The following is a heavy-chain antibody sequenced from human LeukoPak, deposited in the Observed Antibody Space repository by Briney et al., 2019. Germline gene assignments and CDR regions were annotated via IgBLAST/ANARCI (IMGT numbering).Heavy chain of an antibody. Sequence: ASVKVSCKASGGTFSSYAISWVRQAPGQGLEWMGGIIPIFGTANYAQKFQGRVTITTDESTSTAYMELSSLRSEDTAVYYCAVSSGYEITGKFDYWGQGTLVTVSS. CDR3: AVSSGYEITGKFDY. J-gene: IGHJ4*02. V-gene: IGHV1-69*05. D-gene: IGHD5-12*01. CDR2: IIPIFGTA. CDR1: GGTFSSYA.